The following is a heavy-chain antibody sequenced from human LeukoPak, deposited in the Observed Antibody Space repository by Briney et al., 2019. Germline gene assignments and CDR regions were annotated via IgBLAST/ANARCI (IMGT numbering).Heavy chain of an antibody. V-gene: IGHV3-9*01. CDR2: ISWNSGSI. CDR3: AKDRRVGQWLESFDY. D-gene: IGHD6-19*01. J-gene: IGHJ4*02. CDR1: GFTFDDYA. Sequence: GRSLRLSCAASGFTFDDYAMQRVRQAPGKGLEWVSGISWNSGSIGYADSVKGRFTISRDNAKNSLYLQMNSLRAEDTALYYCAKDRRVGQWLESFDYWGQGTLVTVSS.